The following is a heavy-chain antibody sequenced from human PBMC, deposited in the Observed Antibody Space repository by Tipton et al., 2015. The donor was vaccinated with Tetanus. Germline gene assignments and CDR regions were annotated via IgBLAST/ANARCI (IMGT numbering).Heavy chain of an antibody. J-gene: IGHJ3*02. Sequence: LRLSCSVSGDSISSGGHYWGWIRQHPGKGLEWIGNIHYSGSTFYNPSLKSRVTISVDTSKDQFSLKLNPVTAADTAVYYCAREGAPRAFDIWGQGTMVTVSS. V-gene: IGHV4-31*02. CDR1: GDSISSGGHY. CDR3: AREGAPRAFDI. CDR2: IHYSGST.